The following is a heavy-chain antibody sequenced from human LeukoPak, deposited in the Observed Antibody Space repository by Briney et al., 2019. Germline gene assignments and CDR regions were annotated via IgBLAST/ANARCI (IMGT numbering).Heavy chain of an antibody. Sequence: GGSLRLSCAASGFTFSSYAMSWVRKTPGKGLEWVSVISGSGGSSYYADSVKGRFTIYRDNSRNTLYLQMNSLRAEDTAVYYCAKEIYGDSTGGRFQHWGQGTLVTVSS. CDR3: AKEIYGDSTGGRFQH. V-gene: IGHV3-23*01. CDR1: GFTFSSYA. CDR2: ISGSGGSS. J-gene: IGHJ1*01. D-gene: IGHD4-17*01.